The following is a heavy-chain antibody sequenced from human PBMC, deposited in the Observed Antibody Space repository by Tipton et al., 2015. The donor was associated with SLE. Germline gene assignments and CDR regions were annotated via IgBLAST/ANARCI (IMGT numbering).Heavy chain of an antibody. J-gene: IGHJ4*02. CDR2: IYHSGST. CDR3: ARHQGGFDY. V-gene: IGHV4-38-2*01. Sequence: TLSLTCAVSGYSISSGYYWGWIRQPPGKGLEWIGSIYHSGSTYYNPSLKSRVTISVDTSKNHFSLKLISVTAADPAVYYCARHQGGFDYWGQGTLVTVSS. CDR1: GYSISSGYY.